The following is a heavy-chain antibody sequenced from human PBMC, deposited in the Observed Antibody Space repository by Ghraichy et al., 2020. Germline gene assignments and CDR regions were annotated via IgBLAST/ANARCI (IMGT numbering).Heavy chain of an antibody. CDR1: GGSISSGDFY. J-gene: IGHJ5*02. D-gene: IGHD3-10*01. CDR3: ARGVVLIPAVPNWFDP. CDR2: IYYSGST. V-gene: IGHV4-31*02. Sequence: SQTLSLTCTVSGGSISSGDFYWSWIRQHPGKGLECIGYIYYSGSTYYNPSLKSRLTISVDTSKNQFSLKLSSVTAADTAVYYCARGVVLIPAVPNWFDPWGQGTLVTVSS.